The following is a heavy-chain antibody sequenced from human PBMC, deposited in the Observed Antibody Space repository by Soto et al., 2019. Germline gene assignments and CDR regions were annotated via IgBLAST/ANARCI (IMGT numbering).Heavy chain of an antibody. Sequence: SETLSLTCTVSGVSISSGGYYCSWIRQHPGKGLEWIGYIYYSGSTYYNPSLKSRVTISVDTSKNQFSLKLSSVTAADTAVYYCARDHLLTMVRGAIDTGNYYYYGMDVWGQGTTVTVS. V-gene: IGHV4-31*03. J-gene: IGHJ6*02. CDR2: IYYSGST. CDR3: ARDHLLTMVRGAIDTGNYYYYGMDV. D-gene: IGHD3-10*01. CDR1: GVSISSGGYY.